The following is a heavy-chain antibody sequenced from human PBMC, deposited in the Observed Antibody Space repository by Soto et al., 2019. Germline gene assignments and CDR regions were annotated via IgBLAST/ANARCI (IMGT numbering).Heavy chain of an antibody. CDR1: GYTFFTYG. J-gene: IGHJ2*01. CDR2: ISVYNGNT. Sequence: QVQLVQSGAEVKKPGASVKVSCKASGYTFFTYGITWVRQAPGQGLEWMGWISVYNGNTEYAQKLQGRVTMTTDTSTSTVYMALRRLTSDDTAVYYCARGDGLWYFDFWGRGTLVTVSS. V-gene: IGHV1-18*01. CDR3: ARGDGLWYFDF.